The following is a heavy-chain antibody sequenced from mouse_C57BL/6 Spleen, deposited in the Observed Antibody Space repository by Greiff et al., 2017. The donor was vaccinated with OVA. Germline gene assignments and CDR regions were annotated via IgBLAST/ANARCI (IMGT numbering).Heavy chain of an antibody. Sequence: QVQLKQSGAELVKPGASVKISCKASGYAFSSYWMNWVKQRPGKGLEWIGQIYPGDGDTNYNGKFKGKATLTADKSSSTAYMQLSSLTSEDSAVYFCARKGTGTPFAYWGQGTLVTVSA. CDR2: IYPGDGDT. CDR3: ARKGTGTPFAY. D-gene: IGHD4-1*01. CDR1: GYAFSSYW. J-gene: IGHJ3*01. V-gene: IGHV1-80*01.